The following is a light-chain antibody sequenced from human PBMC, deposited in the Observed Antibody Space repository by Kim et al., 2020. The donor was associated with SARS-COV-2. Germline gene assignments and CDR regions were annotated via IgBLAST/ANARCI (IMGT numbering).Light chain of an antibody. CDR3: QQYHTYPYS. V-gene: IGKV1-16*02. Sequence: DIQMTQSPSSLSASVGDRVTITCRASQHISNYLAWFQQKPGKAPKSLIYDSSSLQSGVPSKFSGTGYGTDFTLTISSPQPEDFATYYYQQYHTYPYSFGQGTKLEIK. CDR1: QHISNY. CDR2: DSS. J-gene: IGKJ2*03.